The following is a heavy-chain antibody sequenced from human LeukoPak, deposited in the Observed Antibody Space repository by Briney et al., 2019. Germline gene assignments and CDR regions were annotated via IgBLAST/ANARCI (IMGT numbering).Heavy chain of an antibody. Sequence: SQTLSLTCTVSGGSISSGGYYWSWIRQPPGKGLEWIGYIYHSGSTNYNPSLKSRVTISVDTSKNQFSLKLSSVTAADTAVYYCARGSNGSITVGATAGVNWFDPWGLGTLVTVSS. V-gene: IGHV4-30-2*01. J-gene: IGHJ5*02. CDR1: GGSISSGGYY. CDR3: ARGSNGSITVGATAGVNWFDP. CDR2: IYHSGST. D-gene: IGHD1-26*01.